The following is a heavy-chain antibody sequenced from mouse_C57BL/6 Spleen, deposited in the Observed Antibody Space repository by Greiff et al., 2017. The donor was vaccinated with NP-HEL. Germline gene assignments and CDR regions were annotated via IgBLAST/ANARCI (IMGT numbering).Heavy chain of an antibody. CDR3: TTSMITTRFAY. CDR1: GFNIKDDY. D-gene: IGHD2-4*01. J-gene: IGHJ3*01. V-gene: IGHV14-4*01. CDR2: IDPENGDT. Sequence: EVQLQQSGAELVRPGASVKLSCTASGFNIKDDYMHWVKQRPEQGLEWIGWIDPENGDTEYASKFQGKATITADTSSNTAYLQLSSLTSEDTAVYYCTTSMITTRFAYWGHGTLVTVSA.